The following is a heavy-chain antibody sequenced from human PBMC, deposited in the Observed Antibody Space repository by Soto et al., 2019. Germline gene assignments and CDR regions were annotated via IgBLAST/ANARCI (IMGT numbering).Heavy chain of an antibody. CDR2: ISAYNGNT. V-gene: IGHV1-18*01. Sequence: ASVKVSCKXSGYTFTSYGISWVRQAPGQGLEWMGWISAYNGNTNYAQKLQGRVTMTTDTSTSTAYMELRSLRSDDTAVYYCARTPYYDILTGYGDYWGQGTLVTVSS. CDR1: GYTFTSYG. J-gene: IGHJ4*02. D-gene: IGHD3-9*01. CDR3: ARTPYYDILTGYGDY.